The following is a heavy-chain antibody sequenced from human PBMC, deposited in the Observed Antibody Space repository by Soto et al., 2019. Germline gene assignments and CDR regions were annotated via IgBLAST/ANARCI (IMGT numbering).Heavy chain of an antibody. CDR3: ASSYGSGYRAFDY. J-gene: IGHJ4*02. D-gene: IGHD3-10*01. V-gene: IGHV1-69*02. CDR1: GDTFTFYS. Sequence: QVQLVQSGAEVKRPGSSVKVSCKASGDTFTFYSINWVRQAPGLGLEWMGRINPILSMSNYAQRFQGRVTXPXDXXTRTAYMELSSLRSEDTAIYYCASSYGSGYRAFDYWGQGALVTVSS. CDR2: INPILSMS.